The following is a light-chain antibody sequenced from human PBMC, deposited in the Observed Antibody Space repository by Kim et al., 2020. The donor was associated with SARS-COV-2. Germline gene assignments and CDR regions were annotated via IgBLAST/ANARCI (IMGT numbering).Light chain of an antibody. CDR1: QGIGNY. CDR3: QKYNSAPPWT. V-gene: IGKV1-27*01. CDR2: AAS. J-gene: IGKJ1*01. Sequence: DIQMTQSPSSLSASVGDRVTITCRASQGIGNYLAWYQQKPGKVPKLLIYAASTLQSGVPSRFSGSGSETDFTLTISSLQPEDVAAYYCQKYNSAPPWTFGQGTKVDIK.